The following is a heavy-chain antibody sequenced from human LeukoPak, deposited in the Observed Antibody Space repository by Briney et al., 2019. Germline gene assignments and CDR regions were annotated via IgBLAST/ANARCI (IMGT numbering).Heavy chain of an antibody. CDR2: ISINSGGT. D-gene: IGHD2-15*01. V-gene: IGHV3-23*01. CDR3: ARGYCSGGSCYRRYYYYYMDV. CDR1: GFTFSSYA. J-gene: IGHJ6*03. Sequence: PGGSLRLSCAASGFTFSSYAMTWVRQAPGKGLEWVSSISINSGGTYYADSVEGRFTISRDNSKNTLYLQMNSLRAEDTAVYYCARGYCSGGSCYRRYYYYYMDVWGKGTTVTVSS.